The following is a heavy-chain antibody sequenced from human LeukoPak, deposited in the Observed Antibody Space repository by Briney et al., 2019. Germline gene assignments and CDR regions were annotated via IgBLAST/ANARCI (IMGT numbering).Heavy chain of an antibody. D-gene: IGHD6-13*01. Sequence: SETLSLTCTVSGGSVSSGSYYWSWIRQPPGKGLDWIGYIYYSGSTNYNSSLKSRVTISVDTSKNQFSLKLSSVTAADTAVYYCARDFSSSWYAFDYWGQGILVTVSS. CDR2: IYYSGST. CDR1: GGSVSSGSYY. V-gene: IGHV4-61*01. J-gene: IGHJ4*02. CDR3: ARDFSSSWYAFDY.